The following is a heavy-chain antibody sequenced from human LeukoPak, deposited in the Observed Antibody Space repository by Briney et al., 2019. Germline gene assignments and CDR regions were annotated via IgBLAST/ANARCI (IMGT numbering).Heavy chain of an antibody. CDR3: ARHRYYYRSGSYYGAPYYMDV. CDR1: GYSIRSGFY. D-gene: IGHD3-10*01. V-gene: IGHV4-38-2*02. Sequence: SETLSLTCTVSGYSIRSGFYWGWIRQPPGRGLEWIGNIYHSGITYYTPSLKSRVTISVDTSKNQFYLKLSSVTAADTAVYYCARHRYYYRSGSYYGAPYYMDVWGKGTTVTISS. J-gene: IGHJ6*03. CDR2: IYHSGIT.